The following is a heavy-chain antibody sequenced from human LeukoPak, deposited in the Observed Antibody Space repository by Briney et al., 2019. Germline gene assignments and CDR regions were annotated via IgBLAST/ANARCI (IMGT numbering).Heavy chain of an antibody. J-gene: IGHJ6*02. CDR3: ARDYGDYYYYCYGMDV. CDR1: GYTFTGYY. V-gene: IGHV1-2*02. CDR2: INPNSGGT. Sequence: ASVKVSCKASGYTFTGYYMHWVRQAPGQGLEWMGWINPNSGGTNYAQKFQGRVTMTRDTSISTAYMELSRLRSDDTAVYYCARDYGDYYYYCYGMDVWGQGTTVTVSS. D-gene: IGHD4-17*01.